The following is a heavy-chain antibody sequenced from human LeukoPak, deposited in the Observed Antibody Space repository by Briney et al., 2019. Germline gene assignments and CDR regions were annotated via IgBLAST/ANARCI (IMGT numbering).Heavy chain of an antibody. CDR3: ARSAGLGYYYYYMDV. CDR1: GYTFTRYE. D-gene: IGHD6-13*01. J-gene: IGHJ6*03. Sequence: ASVKVSCKASGYTFTRYEINGVRQAPGQGLEWMGWMNPNTGNTAYAQNFQGRVIMTRNTSINTAYLELSSLRSEDTALYYCARSAGLGYYYYYMDVWGKGTTVTVSS. V-gene: IGHV1-8*01. CDR2: MNPNTGNT.